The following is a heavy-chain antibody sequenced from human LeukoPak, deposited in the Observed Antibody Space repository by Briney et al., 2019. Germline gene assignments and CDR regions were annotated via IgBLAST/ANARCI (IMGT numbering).Heavy chain of an antibody. CDR3: ARASNSGSYRDAFDT. J-gene: IGHJ3*02. V-gene: IGHV1-46*01. CDR2: INPSGGST. Sequence: GASVKVSCKASGYTFTGYYMHWVRQAPGQGLEWMGIINPSGGSTSYAQKFQGRVTMTRDMSTSTVYMELSSLRSEDTAVYYCARASNSGSYRDAFDTWGQGTMVTVSS. D-gene: IGHD1-26*01. CDR1: GYTFTGYY.